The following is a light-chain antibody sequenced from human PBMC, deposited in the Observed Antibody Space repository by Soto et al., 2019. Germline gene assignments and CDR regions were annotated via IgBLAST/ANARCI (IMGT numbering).Light chain of an antibody. V-gene: IGKV3-20*01. CDR3: QQYGSSPPYT. CDR1: QSVSSSY. J-gene: IGKJ2*01. Sequence: EIGLTQSPGILSLSPGERATRACRASQSVSSSYLAWYQQKPGQAPRLLIYGASNRATGIPDRFSASGSKTNFTLTISSLEPEDFAVYYCQQYGSSPPYTFGQGTKLEIK. CDR2: GAS.